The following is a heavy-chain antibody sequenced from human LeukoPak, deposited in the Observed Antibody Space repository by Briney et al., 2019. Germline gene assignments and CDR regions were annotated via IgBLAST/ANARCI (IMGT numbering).Heavy chain of an antibody. Sequence: GASVKVSCKASGYTFTGYYMHWVRQAPGQGLEWMGRINPNSGGTNYAQKFQGRVTMTRDTSISTAYMELSRLRSDDTAVYYCARDLYDSSGPDYWGQGTLVTVSS. J-gene: IGHJ4*02. D-gene: IGHD3-22*01. V-gene: IGHV1-2*06. CDR3: ARDLYDSSGPDY. CDR1: GYTFTGYY. CDR2: INPNSGGT.